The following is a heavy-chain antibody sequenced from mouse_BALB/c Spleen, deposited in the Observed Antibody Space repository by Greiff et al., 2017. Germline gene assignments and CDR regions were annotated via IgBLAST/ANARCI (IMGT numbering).Heavy chain of an antibody. J-gene: IGHJ3*01. Sequence: EVKVVESGGGLVKPGGSLKLSCAASGFTFSSYTMSWVRQTPEKRLEWVATISSGGGNTYYPDSVKGRFTISRDNAKNNLYLQMSSLRSEDTALYYCANYPFAYWGQGTLVTVSA. D-gene: IGHD5-5*01. CDR1: GFTFSSYT. CDR3: ANYPFAY. V-gene: IGHV5-9*03. CDR2: ISSGGGNT.